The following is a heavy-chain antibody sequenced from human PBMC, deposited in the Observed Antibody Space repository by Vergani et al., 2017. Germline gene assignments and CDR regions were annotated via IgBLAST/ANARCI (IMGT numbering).Heavy chain of an antibody. CDR3: ARDSEGVRDGYHWDY. J-gene: IGHJ4*02. V-gene: IGHV1-18*01. Sequence: QVQLVQSGAEVKKPGASVKVSCKASGYTFTSYGISWVRQAPGQGLEWMGWISAYNGNTNYAQKLQGRVTMTTDTSTRTAYMELRSLRSDDTAVYYCARDSEGVRDGYHWDYWGQGTLVTVSS. D-gene: IGHD5-24*01. CDR1: GYTFTSYG. CDR2: ISAYNGNT.